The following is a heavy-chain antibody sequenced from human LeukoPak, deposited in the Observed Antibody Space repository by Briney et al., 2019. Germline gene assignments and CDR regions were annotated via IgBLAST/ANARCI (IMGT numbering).Heavy chain of an antibody. CDR3: AKMEGQRLYDYCMDV. CDR1: GFAFSNFA. V-gene: IGHV3-23*01. D-gene: IGHD3-3*01. Sequence: GGSLRLSCAASGFAFSNFAMSWVRQAAGKGLEWVSAMSGSGYYTYYVESVKGRFTIPRDNSKNTLYLHMNSLRADDTAVYYCAKMEGQRLYDYCMDVWGRGTTVTVSS. J-gene: IGHJ6*03. CDR2: MSGSGYYT.